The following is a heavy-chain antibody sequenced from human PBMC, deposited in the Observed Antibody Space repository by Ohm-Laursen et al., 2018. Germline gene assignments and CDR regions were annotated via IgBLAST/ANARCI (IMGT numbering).Heavy chain of an antibody. CDR2: INWDGSK. V-gene: IGHV2-5*02. D-gene: IGHD1-26*01. Sequence: PTQTLTLTCTFSGFSLSTTGEGVGWIRQPPGKALEWLALINWDGSKRYSSSLKTRLTITKDTSKNQVVLTMTNMDPMDTATYYCAHTRNGWELPEDSWGQGTLVTVSS. CDR1: GFSLSTTGEG. CDR3: AHTRNGWELPEDS. J-gene: IGHJ4*02.